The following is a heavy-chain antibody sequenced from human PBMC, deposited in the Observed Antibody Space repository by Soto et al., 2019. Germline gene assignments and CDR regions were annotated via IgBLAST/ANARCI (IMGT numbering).Heavy chain of an antibody. J-gene: IGHJ1*01. V-gene: IGHV1-18*01. Sequence: ASVKVSCKASGYTFTSYGISWVRQAPGQGLEWMGWISAYNGNTNYAQKLQGRVTMTTDTSTSTAYMEMRSLRSDDTAVYYCARVGPDGSSGWPARYFQHWGQGTLVTVSS. CDR1: GYTFTSYG. CDR2: ISAYNGNT. D-gene: IGHD6-19*01. CDR3: ARVGPDGSSGWPARYFQH.